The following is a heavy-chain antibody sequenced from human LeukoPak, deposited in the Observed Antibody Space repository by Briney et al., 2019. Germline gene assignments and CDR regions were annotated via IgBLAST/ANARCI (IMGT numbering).Heavy chain of an antibody. CDR3: ARDLSVGATYFDY. V-gene: IGHV4-38-2*02. J-gene: IGHJ4*02. CDR1: GYSISSGYY. Sequence: SETLSLTCTVSGYSISSGYYWGWIRQPPGKGLEGIGSIYHSGSTYYNPSLKSRVTISIDTSKNKFSLNLNPVTAADTAVYYCARDLSVGATYFDYWGQGTLVTVSS. CDR2: IYHSGST. D-gene: IGHD1-26*01.